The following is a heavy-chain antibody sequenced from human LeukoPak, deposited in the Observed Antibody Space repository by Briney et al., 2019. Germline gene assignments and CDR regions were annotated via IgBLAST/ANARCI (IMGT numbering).Heavy chain of an antibody. CDR2: IPTSGTYI. D-gene: IGHD3-22*01. CDR3: ARPFYYDSNGGEGMDV. CDR1: GFTFTRFN. J-gene: IGHJ6*02. V-gene: IGHV3-21*06. Sequence: PGGSLRLSCAASGFTFTRFNMNWVCQAPGKGLELVSSIPTSGTYIYYADSVKGRFTISRDNAKNSLYLPMNSLRAEDTAVYYCARPFYYDSNGGEGMDVWGQGTTVTVSS.